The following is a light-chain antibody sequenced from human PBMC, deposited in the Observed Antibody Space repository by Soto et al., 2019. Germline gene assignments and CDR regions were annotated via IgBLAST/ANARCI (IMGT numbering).Light chain of an antibody. V-gene: IGKV3-15*01. CDR1: KSIGNN. CDR3: QQYNGWPIT. Sequence: EILMTQSPGTLSVSPGERVTLSCSASKSIGNNLAWHQQKPGQAPGLLIYGASTRATGFPARFSGSGSGTEFTLTISSLQSEDFAVYYCQQYNGWPITFGQGTRLEI. CDR2: GAS. J-gene: IGKJ5*01.